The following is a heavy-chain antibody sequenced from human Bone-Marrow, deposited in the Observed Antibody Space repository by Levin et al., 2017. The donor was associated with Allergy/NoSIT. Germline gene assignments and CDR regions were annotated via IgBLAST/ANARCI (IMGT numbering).Heavy chain of an antibody. Sequence: SQTLSLTCTVSGGSISSSSYYWGWIRQPPGKGLEWIGSIYYSGSTYYNPSLKSRVTISVDTSKNQFSLKLSSVTAADTAVYYCARYDGATPLVDVWGQGTTVTVSS. CDR1: GGSISSSSYY. J-gene: IGHJ6*02. CDR2: IYYSGST. V-gene: IGHV4-39*07. CDR3: ARYDGATPLVDV. D-gene: IGHD1-26*01.